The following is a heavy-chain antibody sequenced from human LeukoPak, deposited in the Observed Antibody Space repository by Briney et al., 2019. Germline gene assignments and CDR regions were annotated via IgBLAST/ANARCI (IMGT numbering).Heavy chain of an antibody. Sequence: PSETLSLTCTVSGGSISSSSYYWGWIRQPPGKGLEWIGSIYYSGGTYYNPSLKSRVTISVDTSKNQFSLKLSSVTAADTAVYYCASTYYDFWSGYLPHSLDYWGQGTLVTVSS. J-gene: IGHJ4*02. CDR1: GGSISSSSYY. CDR3: ASTYYDFWSGYLPHSLDY. CDR2: IYYSGGT. D-gene: IGHD3-3*01. V-gene: IGHV4-39*07.